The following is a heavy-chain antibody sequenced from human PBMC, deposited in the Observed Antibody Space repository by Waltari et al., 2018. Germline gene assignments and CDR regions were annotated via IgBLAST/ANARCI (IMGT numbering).Heavy chain of an antibody. J-gene: IGHJ5*02. Sequence: EVQLVESGGDLVQPGGSLRLSCAASGFTFSRSWMTWVRQAPGKGLEWVGNIQQNGSEKWYADSVRGQFTISRDNAMNSLYLQMNSLRVEDTAVYYCARDLVATPPWGQGTLVTVSS. D-gene: IGHD2-21*02. CDR3: ARDLVATPP. V-gene: IGHV3-7*01. CDR1: GFTFSRSW. CDR2: IQQNGSEK.